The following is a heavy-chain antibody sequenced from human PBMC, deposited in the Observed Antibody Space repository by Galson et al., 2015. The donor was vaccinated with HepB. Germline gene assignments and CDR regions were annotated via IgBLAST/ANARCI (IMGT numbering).Heavy chain of an antibody. CDR3: ARVRAAGGYSSGWYSP. CDR2: IYSGGST. D-gene: IGHD6-19*01. V-gene: IGHV3-53*01. J-gene: IGHJ5*02. CDR1: GFTVSSNY. Sequence: SLRLSCAASGFTVSSNYMSWVRQAPGKGLEWVSVIYSGGSTYYADSVKGRFTLSRDNSKNTLYLQMNSLRAEDTAVYYCARVRAAGGYSSGWYSPWGQGTLVTVSS.